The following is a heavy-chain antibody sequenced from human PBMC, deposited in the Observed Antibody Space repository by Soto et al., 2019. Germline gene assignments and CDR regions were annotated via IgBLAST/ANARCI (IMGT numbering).Heavy chain of an antibody. CDR3: ARLRSSSSGGMEV. D-gene: IGHD6-6*01. Sequence: GESLKISCNGSVYSFTSYWIGWVRQMPGKGLEWMGIIYPGDSDTRYSPSFQGHVTISADKSISTAYLQWSSLKASDTAMYYCARLRSSSSGGMEVCGQGRTVNVSS. J-gene: IGHJ6*02. V-gene: IGHV5-51*01. CDR2: IYPGDSDT. CDR1: VYSFTSYW.